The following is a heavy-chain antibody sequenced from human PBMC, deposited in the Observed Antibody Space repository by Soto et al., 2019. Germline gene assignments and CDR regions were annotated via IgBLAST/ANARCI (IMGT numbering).Heavy chain of an antibody. D-gene: IGHD6-6*01. CDR2: ISAGSSNI. V-gene: IGHV3-21*01. J-gene: IGHJ4*02. Sequence: GGSLRLSCEVSGFIFSEYEFNWVRQAPGKGLEWVSSISAGSSNIYYAPSVKGRFTISRDNAKNSLYLQINSLRAEDTAVYYCARQYPSSSRHFDHWGQGTLVTVSS. CDR3: ARQYPSSSRHFDH. CDR1: GFIFSEYE.